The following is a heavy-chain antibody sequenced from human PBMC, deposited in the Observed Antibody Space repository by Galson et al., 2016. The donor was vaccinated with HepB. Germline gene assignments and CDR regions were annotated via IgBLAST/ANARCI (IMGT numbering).Heavy chain of an antibody. V-gene: IGHV4-39*01. CDR3: ARHRALSYFHDS. J-gene: IGHJ5*01. D-gene: IGHD3-9*01. Sequence: ETLSLTCTVSGGAISSSRYSWDWIRQPPGEGPVWIGSVYYSGDTYSNPSLKSRVSISVDTSKKQFSLKLNSVTAADTAVYYCARHRALSYFHDSWGQGILVSVSS. CDR1: GGAISSSRYS. CDR2: VYYSGDT.